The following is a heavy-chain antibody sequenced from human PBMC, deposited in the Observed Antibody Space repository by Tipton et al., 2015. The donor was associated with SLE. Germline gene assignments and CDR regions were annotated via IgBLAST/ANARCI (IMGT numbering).Heavy chain of an antibody. CDR2: IYHSGST. D-gene: IGHD6-13*01. V-gene: IGHV4-38-2*02. J-gene: IGHJ5*02. CDR3: ARGRYSGSGPGWFDP. CDR1: GYSISSGYY. Sequence: TLSLTCTVPGYSISSGYYWGWIRQPPGKGLEWIGSIYHSGSTYYNPSLKSRVTISVDTSKNQFSLKLSSVTAADTAVYYCARGRYSGSGPGWFDPWGQGTLVTVSS.